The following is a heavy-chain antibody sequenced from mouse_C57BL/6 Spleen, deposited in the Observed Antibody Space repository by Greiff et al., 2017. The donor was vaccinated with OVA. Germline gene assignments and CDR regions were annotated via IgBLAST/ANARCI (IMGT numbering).Heavy chain of an antibody. CDR1: GYTFTSYG. J-gene: IGHJ3*01. CDR2: IYPSDSET. CDR3: ARRSSGAY. V-gene: IGHV1-61*01. Sequence: QVQLKQPGAELVRPGSSVKLSCKASGYTFTSYGMDWVKQRPGQGLEWIGNIYPSDSETHYNQKFKDKATLTVDKSSSTAYMQLSSLTSEDSAVYYCARRSSGAYWGQGTLVTVSA. D-gene: IGHD3-2*02.